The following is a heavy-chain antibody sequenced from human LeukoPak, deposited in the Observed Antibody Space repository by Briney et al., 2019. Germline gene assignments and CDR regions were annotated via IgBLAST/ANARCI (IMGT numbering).Heavy chain of an antibody. CDR3: ARDVRGYCSGGSCYGGMNWFDP. V-gene: IGHV1-8*01. CDR2: MNPNSGNT. D-gene: IGHD2-15*01. Sequence: GASVKVSCKASGYTFTSYDINWVRQATGQGLEWMGWMNPNSGNTGYAQKFQGRVTMTRNTSISTAYMELSSLRSEDTAVYYCARDVRGYCSGGSCYGGMNWFDPWGQGTLVTVSS. CDR1: GYTFTSYD. J-gene: IGHJ5*02.